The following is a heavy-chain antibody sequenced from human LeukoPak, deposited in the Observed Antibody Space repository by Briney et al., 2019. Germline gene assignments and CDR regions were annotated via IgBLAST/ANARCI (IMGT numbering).Heavy chain of an antibody. CDR3: AREYYYGSGSYEAYFDY. J-gene: IGHJ4*02. Sequence: ASVKVSCKASGYXFTSYYMHWVRQAPGQGLEWMGIINPSGGSTSYAQKFQGRVTMTRDTSTSTVYMELSSLRSEDTAVYYCAREYYYGSGSYEAYFDYWGQGTLVTVSS. V-gene: IGHV1-46*01. CDR2: INPSGGST. CDR1: GYXFTSYY. D-gene: IGHD3-10*01.